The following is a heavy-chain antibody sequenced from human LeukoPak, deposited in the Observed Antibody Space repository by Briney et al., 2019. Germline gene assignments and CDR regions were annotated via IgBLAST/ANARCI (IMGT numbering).Heavy chain of an antibody. D-gene: IGHD2-15*01. CDR3: ARDGCSTGSCYSNYFDQ. J-gene: IGHJ4*02. CDR2: IYYSGST. CDR1: GGSISSNNYY. Sequence: SETLSLTCTVSGGSISSNNYYWGWIRQPPGKRLEWIGSIYYSGSTNYNPSLKSRVTISIDMSKTQFSLKMSSVTAADTAVYYCARDGCSTGSCYSNYFDQWGQGTLVTVSS. V-gene: IGHV4-61*05.